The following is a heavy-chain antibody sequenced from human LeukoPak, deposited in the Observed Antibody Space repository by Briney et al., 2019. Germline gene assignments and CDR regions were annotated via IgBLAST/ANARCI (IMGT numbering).Heavy chain of an antibody. CDR1: GGSISTYY. D-gene: IGHD3-3*01. CDR2: LSSSGTA. CDR3: AREVSGSAYYRAYDY. Sequence: PSETLSLTCTVSGGSISTYYWIWIRQPARKGRDGVVRLSSSGTANYKTSLKSRVTMSVDTSTRPLSLNLTSVTAADTAVYYCAREVSGSAYYRAYDYWGQGTLVTVSS. V-gene: IGHV4-4*07. J-gene: IGHJ4*02.